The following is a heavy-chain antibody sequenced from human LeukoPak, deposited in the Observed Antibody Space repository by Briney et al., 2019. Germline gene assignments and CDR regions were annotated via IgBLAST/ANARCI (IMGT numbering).Heavy chain of an antibody. V-gene: IGHV1-58*02. D-gene: IGHD5-24*01. CDR2: IVVGSGNT. CDR1: GFTFTSSA. CDR3: ARGQDGYNSDAFDI. J-gene: IGHJ3*02. Sequence: SVKVSCKASGFTFTSSAMQWVRQARGQRLEWIGWIVVGSGNTNYAQKLQGRVTMTTDTSTSTAYMELRSLRSDDTAVYYCARGQDGYNSDAFDIWGQGTMVTVSS.